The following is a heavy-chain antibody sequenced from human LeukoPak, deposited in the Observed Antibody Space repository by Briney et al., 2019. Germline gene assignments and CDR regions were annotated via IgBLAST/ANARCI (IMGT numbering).Heavy chain of an antibody. CDR3: AHGTMYQLDS. Sequence: PGGSLRLSCAASGFSVSRYWMSWVRQAPGKGLEWVSGIIGGAGSTYYADSVRGRFTISGDNSKNTLYLQMNSLRADDTAVYYCAHGTMYQLDSWGQGTLVTVSS. CDR1: GFSVSRYW. CDR2: IIGGAGST. J-gene: IGHJ4*02. V-gene: IGHV3-23*01. D-gene: IGHD2-2*01.